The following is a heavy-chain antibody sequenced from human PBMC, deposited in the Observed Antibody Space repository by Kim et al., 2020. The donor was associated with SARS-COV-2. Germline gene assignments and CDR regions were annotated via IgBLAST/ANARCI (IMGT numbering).Heavy chain of an antibody. CDR3: ARGGASEYYYDTSGSFEV. Sequence: SETLSLTCSVSGGPISGTNYSWDWIRQSPGGRLEWIGSIYYTASTFYNPSLKSRVTMSVDSSSNQFSLKLTSVTAADTAVYYCARGGASEYYYDTSGSFEVWGRGTLVTVSS. CDR2: IYYTAST. V-gene: IGHV4-39*01. J-gene: IGHJ4*02. D-gene: IGHD3-22*01. CDR1: GGPISGTNYS.